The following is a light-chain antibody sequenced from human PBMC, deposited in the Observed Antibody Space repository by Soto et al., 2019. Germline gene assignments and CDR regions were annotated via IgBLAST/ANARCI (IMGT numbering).Light chain of an antibody. J-gene: IGLJ2*01. Sequence: QSVLTQPPSVSGAPGQRVTISCTGSSPNIGAGFAVYWYQQLPGTAPKLLIYDNNNRPSGVPDRFSGSKSGTSASLAITGLQADDEADYYCQSYDNSLSDVVFGGGTKLTVL. CDR3: QSYDNSLSDVV. CDR1: SPNIGAGFA. V-gene: IGLV1-40*01. CDR2: DNN.